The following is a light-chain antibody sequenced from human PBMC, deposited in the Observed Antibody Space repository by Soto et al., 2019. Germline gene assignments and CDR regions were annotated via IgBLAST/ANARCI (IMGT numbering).Light chain of an antibody. CDR3: TSWTTSTTMI. V-gene: IGLV2-14*03. Sequence: QSALTQPASVSGSPGQSITISCTGTSRDIGAYNFVSWYQQHPGKAPKLMLYDVNIRPSGVSNRFSGSKSGNTASLTISGLQDEDEADYYCTSWTTSTTMIFGGGTKLTVL. CDR1: SRDIGAYNF. CDR2: DVN. J-gene: IGLJ2*01.